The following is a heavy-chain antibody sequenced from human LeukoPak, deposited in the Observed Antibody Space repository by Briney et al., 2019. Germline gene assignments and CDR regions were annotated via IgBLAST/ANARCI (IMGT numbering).Heavy chain of an antibody. J-gene: IGHJ3*02. CDR1: GYTFTGYY. CDR2: INPNSGDT. Sequence: GASVKVSCKASGYTFTGYYMHWVRQAPGQGLEWMGWINPNSGDTNYAQKFQGRVTITRDTSISTAYMELSRLTSDDTAVFYCARGRLGSGSQYDAFDIWGQGTMVAVSS. CDR3: ARGRLGSGSQYDAFDI. D-gene: IGHD3-10*01. V-gene: IGHV1-2*02.